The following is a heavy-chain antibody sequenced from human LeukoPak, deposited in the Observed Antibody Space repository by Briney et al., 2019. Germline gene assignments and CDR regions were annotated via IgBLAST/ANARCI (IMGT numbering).Heavy chain of an antibody. V-gene: IGHV4-30-4*08. J-gene: IGHJ6*03. CDR3: SRAPVIGIVVLYYYYYMDV. D-gene: IGHD1-26*01. CDR1: GGSISSGDYY. CDR2: IYYSGST. Sequence: PSQTLSLTCTVSGGSISSGDYYWSWIRQPPGKGLEWIGYIYYSGSTYYNPSLKSRVTISVDTSKNQFSLKLSSVTAADTAVYYCSRAPVIGIVVLYYYYYMDVWGKGTTVTVSS.